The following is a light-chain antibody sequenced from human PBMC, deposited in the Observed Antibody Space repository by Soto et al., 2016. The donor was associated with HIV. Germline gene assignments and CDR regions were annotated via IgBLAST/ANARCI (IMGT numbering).Light chain of an antibody. CDR2: DDD. J-gene: IGLJ3*02. Sequence: SYELTQAPSVSVAPGKTARITCGGHNIGDRSVHWYQQRPGQAPVLVVYDDDDRPSGIPERFSGSNSGNTATLTISRVEAGDEADYHCQVWHSSSDHRVFGGGTKLTVL. CDR1: NIGDRS. V-gene: IGLV3-21*03. CDR3: QVWHSSSDHRV.